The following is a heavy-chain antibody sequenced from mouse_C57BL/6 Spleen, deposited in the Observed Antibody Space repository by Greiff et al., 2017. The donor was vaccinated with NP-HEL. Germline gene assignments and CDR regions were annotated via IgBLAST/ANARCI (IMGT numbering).Heavy chain of an antibody. CDR3: ARSPYYYGSSSPFFDY. V-gene: IGHV1-18*01. CDR2: INPNNGGT. J-gene: IGHJ2*01. CDR1: GYTFTDYN. D-gene: IGHD1-1*01. Sequence: VQLKESGPELVKPGASVKIPCKASGYTFTDYNMDWVKQSHGKSLEWIGDINPNNGGTIYNQKFKGKATLTVDKSSSTAYMELRSLTSEDTAVYYCARSPYYYGSSSPFFDYWGQGTTLTVSS.